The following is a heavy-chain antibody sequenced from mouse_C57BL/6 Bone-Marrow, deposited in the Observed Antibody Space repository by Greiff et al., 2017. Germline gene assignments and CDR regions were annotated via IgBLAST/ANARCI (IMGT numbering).Heavy chain of an antibody. V-gene: IGHV14-4*01. D-gene: IGHD1-3*01. CDR3: TFNSAWFAY. J-gene: IGHJ3*01. Sequence: VQLQQSGAELVRPGASVKLSCTASGFNIKDDYMHWVKQRPEQGLEWIGWIDPENGDTEYASKFQGKATITADTSSNTAYLQRSSLTSEDTAVYYCTFNSAWFAYWGQGTLVTVSA. CDR2: IDPENGDT. CDR1: GFNIKDDY.